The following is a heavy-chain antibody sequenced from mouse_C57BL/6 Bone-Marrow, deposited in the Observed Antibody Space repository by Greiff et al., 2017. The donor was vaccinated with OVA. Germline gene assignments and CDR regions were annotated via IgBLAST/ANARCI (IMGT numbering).Heavy chain of an antibody. CDR3: AMSGYYGFAY. V-gene: IGHV1-74*01. D-gene: IGHD2-3*01. Sequence: VKLQQPGAELVKPGASVKVSCKASGYTFTSYWMHWVKQRPGQGLEWIGRIHPSASDTNYNQKFKGKATLTVDKSSSTAYIQLSSLTSEDSAVYYCAMSGYYGFAYWGQGTLVTVSA. CDR1: GYTFTSYW. J-gene: IGHJ3*01. CDR2: IHPSASDT.